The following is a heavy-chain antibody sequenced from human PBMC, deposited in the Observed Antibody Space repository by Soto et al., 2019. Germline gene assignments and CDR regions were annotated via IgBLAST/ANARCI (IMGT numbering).Heavy chain of an antibody. J-gene: IGHJ6*02. Sequence: ASVKVSCKASGYTFTSYYMHWVRQAPGQGLEWMGIINPSGGSTSYAQKFQGRVTMTRDTSTSTVYMELSSLRSEDTAVYYCARDLGRSTVVTLHGGGDGFYYGMDVWGQGTTVTVSS. CDR3: ARDLGRSTVVTLHGGGDGFYYGMDV. CDR2: INPSGGST. CDR1: GYTFTSYY. D-gene: IGHD3-16*01. V-gene: IGHV1-46*01.